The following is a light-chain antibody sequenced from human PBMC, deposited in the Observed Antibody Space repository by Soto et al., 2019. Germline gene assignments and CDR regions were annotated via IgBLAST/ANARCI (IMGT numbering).Light chain of an antibody. CDR3: QQYNSYSYT. V-gene: IGKV1-5*03. CDR2: KAS. Sequence: DIQMTQSPSTLSASVGDRVTITCRASQTISSWLAWYQQKPGTAPQLLIYKASTIESGVPSRFSGSGSGTEFTLTISSLQPDDFATYYCQQYNSYSYTFGQGTKVEIK. J-gene: IGKJ2*01. CDR1: QTISSW.